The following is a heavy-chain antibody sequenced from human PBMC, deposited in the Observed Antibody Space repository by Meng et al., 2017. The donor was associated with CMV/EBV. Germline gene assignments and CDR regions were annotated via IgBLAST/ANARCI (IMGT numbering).Heavy chain of an antibody. CDR1: GFTISYYY. CDR3: ARDRTGYPFDY. D-gene: IGHD3/OR15-3a*01. Sequence: VVYGGGLVKTGAFLRFSCAATGFTISYYYMSSIHQPPGKGLEWVSYISSSSSYTSYADSVKGRFTISRDNAKNSLYLQMNSLRAEDTAVYYCARDRTGYPFDYWGQGTLVTVSS. V-gene: IGHV3-11*05. J-gene: IGHJ4*02. CDR2: ISSSSSYT.